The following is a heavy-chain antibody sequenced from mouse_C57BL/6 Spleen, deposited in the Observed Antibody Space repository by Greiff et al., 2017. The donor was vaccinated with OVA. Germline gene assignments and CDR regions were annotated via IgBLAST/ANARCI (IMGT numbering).Heavy chain of an antibody. D-gene: IGHD2-2*01. CDR3: SGLPFDY. J-gene: IGHJ2*01. Sequence: VQLQQSGAELVRPGASVKLSCTASGFNIKDDYMHWVKQRPEQGLEWIGWIDPENGDTEYASKFQGKATITADAYSNTAYLQLSSLTSEDTAVYYCSGLPFDYWGQGTTLTVSS. CDR1: GFNIKDDY. CDR2: IDPENGDT. V-gene: IGHV14-4*01.